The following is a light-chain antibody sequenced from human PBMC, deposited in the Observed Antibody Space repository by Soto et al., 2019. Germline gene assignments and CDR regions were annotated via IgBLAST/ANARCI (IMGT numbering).Light chain of an antibody. V-gene: IGKV3-20*01. J-gene: IGKJ1*01. CDR1: RTVRNNY. Sequence: EIVMTQSPATLSVSPGERATLSCRASRTVRNNYLAWYQQKPGQAPRLLNFDASSRATGIPDRFIGSGSGTDFTLSISTLELDDFAAHYCTQYGTSPLRFCQGTKE. CDR3: TQYGTSPLR. CDR2: DAS.